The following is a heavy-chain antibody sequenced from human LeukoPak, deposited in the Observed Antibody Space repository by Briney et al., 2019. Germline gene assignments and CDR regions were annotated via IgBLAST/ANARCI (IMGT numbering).Heavy chain of an antibody. CDR1: GGSISSSNW. CDR2: IYHSGST. CDR3: ARFYSGSYLNWFDP. Sequence: PSGTLSLTCAVSGGSISSSNWWSWVRQPPGKGLEWIGEIYHSGSTNYNPSLKSRVTISVDKSKNQFSLKLSSVTAADTAVYYCARFYSGSYLNWFDPWGQGTLVTVSS. D-gene: IGHD1-26*01. J-gene: IGHJ5*02. V-gene: IGHV4-4*02.